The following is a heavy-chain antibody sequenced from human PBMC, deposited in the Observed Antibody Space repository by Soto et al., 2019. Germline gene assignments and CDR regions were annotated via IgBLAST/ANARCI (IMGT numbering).Heavy chain of an antibody. V-gene: IGHV3-33*01. J-gene: IGHJ4*02. Sequence: GGSLRLSCAASGFTFRSYGIHWVRQAPGKGLERVAVIWYDGSNKYYADSVKGRFTISRDNSKNTLYLQMNSLRAEDTAVYYCATTMAYYGNYDFDYWGQGTLVTVSS. CDR3: ATTMAYYGNYDFDY. CDR2: IWYDGSNK. D-gene: IGHD4-17*01. CDR1: GFTFRSYG.